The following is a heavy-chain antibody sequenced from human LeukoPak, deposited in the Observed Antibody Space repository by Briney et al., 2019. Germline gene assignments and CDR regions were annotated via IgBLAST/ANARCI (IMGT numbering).Heavy chain of an antibody. V-gene: IGHV1-69*04. J-gene: IGHJ4*02. D-gene: IGHD3-10*01. Sequence: GSSVKISCKASGGTFSSYAISWVRQAPGQGLEWMGRIIPILDIANYAQKFQGRVTITADKSTSTAYMELSSLRSEDTAVYYCASRGATMVRGVITYFDYWGQGTLVTVSS. CDR2: IIPILDIA. CDR1: GGTFSSYA. CDR3: ASRGATMVRGVITYFDY.